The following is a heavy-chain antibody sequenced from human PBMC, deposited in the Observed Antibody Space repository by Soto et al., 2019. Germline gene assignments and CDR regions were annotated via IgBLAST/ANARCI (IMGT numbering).Heavy chain of an antibody. D-gene: IGHD3-10*01. CDR2: ISVSVGST. CDR1: GFPFAPST. V-gene: IGHV3-23*01. Sequence: EVQLLQSGGGLVQPGGSLTLSCGVSGFPFAPSTMSWVRQAPGKGLEWVSTISVSVGSTYSADSVQGRFTVSSDISDNTLFLRMTSLTADDTAVYFCAKLDVPHSTSNAYFYGHWGRGVLVTVSS. CDR3: AKLDVPHSTSNAYFYGH. J-gene: IGHJ4*02.